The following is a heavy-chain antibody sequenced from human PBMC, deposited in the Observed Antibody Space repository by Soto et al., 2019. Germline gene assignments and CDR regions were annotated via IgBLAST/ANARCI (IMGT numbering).Heavy chain of an antibody. V-gene: IGHV3-7*01. CDR3: ARDFTMFGVVYYYYGMDV. J-gene: IGHJ6*02. D-gene: IGHD3-3*01. CDR2: IKQDGSEK. CDR1: GFTFSGYW. Sequence: GGSLRLSCAASGFTFSGYWMSWVRQAPGKGLEWVANIKQDGSEKYYVDSVKGRFTISRDNAKNSMYLQMNSLRAEDTAVYYCARDFTMFGVVYYYYGMDVWGQGTTVTVSS.